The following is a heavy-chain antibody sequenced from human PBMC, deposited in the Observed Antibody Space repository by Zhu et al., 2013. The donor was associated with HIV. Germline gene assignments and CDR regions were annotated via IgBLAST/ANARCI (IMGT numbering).Heavy chain of an antibody. D-gene: IGHD6-19*01. Sequence: QVQLVQSGAEVKKPGSSVKVSCKASGGTFSSYAISWVRQAPGQGLEWMGGIIPIFGTANYAQKFQGRVTITADKSTSTAYMELSSLRSEDTAVYYCARGRGYRSSGWYPRDYYYGMDVWAEGTTVTVSS. J-gene: IGHJ6*04. CDR2: IIPIFGTA. CDR3: ARGRGYRSSGWYPRDYYYGMDV. V-gene: IGHV1-69*06. CDR1: GGTFSSYA.